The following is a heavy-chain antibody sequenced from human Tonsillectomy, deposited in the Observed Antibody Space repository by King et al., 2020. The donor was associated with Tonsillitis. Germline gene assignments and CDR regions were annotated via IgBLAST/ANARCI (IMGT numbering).Heavy chain of an antibody. CDR3: TKEADGSGSYYGA. D-gene: IGHD3-10*01. CDR1: GFIFDDYS. V-gene: IGHV3-43*01. Sequence: VQLVESGGVVVQPGGSLRISCVASGFIFDDYSMHWVRQAPGKGLEWVSLISWDGGSTYYADSVKGRFTISRDNSKNSLYLQMNSVRTEDTALYYCTKEADGSGSYYGAWGQGTLVTVSS. J-gene: IGHJ4*02. CDR2: ISWDGGST.